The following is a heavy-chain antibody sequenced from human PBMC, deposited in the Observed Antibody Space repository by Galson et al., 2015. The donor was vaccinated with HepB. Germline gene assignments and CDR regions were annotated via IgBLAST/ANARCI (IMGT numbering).Heavy chain of an antibody. V-gene: IGHV1-3*01. Sequence: SVKVSCKASGYTFTSYAMHWVRQAPGQRLEWMGWINAGNGNTKYSQKFQGRVTITRDTSASTAYMELSSLRSEDTAVYYCARGYSGSYSYDYWGQGTLVTVSS. J-gene: IGHJ4*02. CDR3: ARGYSGSYSYDY. CDR1: GYTFTSYA. CDR2: INAGNGNT. D-gene: IGHD1-26*01.